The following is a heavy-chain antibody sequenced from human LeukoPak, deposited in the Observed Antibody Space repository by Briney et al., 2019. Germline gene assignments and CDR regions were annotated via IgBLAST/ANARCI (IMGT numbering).Heavy chain of an antibody. CDR3: TSNYCSGGSRYLY. CDR2: IRSKANNYAT. V-gene: IGHV3-73*01. CDR1: GFTFSGSV. D-gene: IGHD2-15*01. Sequence: PGGSLRLSCAASGFTFSGSVMHWVRQASGKGLEWVGRIRSKANNYATAYVASVKGRFTISRDDSKNTAFLQMNSLKTEDTAVYYCTSNYCSGGSRYLYWGQGTLVTVSS. J-gene: IGHJ4*02.